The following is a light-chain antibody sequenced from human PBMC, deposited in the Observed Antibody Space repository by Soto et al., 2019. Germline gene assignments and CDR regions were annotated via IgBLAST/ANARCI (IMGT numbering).Light chain of an antibody. Sequence: EIVLTQSPGTLSFSPGDRATLSCTASQSVGSSYLACYQQKPGQAPRLLIYGASSRATGIPDRFSGSRSGTDFPRTISRLEPEDFAVYYCQKYGNTQLTFGGRTTVDIK. CDR1: QSVGSSY. J-gene: IGKJ4*01. CDR2: GAS. V-gene: IGKV3-20*01. CDR3: QKYGNTQLT.